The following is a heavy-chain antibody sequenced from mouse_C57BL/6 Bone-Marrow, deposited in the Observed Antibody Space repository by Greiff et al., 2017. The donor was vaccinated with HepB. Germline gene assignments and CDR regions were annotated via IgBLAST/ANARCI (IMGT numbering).Heavy chain of an antibody. CDR3: ATNWDYFDY. D-gene: IGHD4-1*01. V-gene: IGHV1-54*01. J-gene: IGHJ2*01. Sequence: QVQLKQSGAELVRPGTSVKVSCKASGYAFTNYLIEWVKQRPGQGLEWIGVINPGSGGTNYNEKFKGKATLTADKSSSTAYMQLSSLTSEDSAVYFCATNWDYFDYWGQGTTLTVSS. CDR1: GYAFTNYL. CDR2: INPGSGGT.